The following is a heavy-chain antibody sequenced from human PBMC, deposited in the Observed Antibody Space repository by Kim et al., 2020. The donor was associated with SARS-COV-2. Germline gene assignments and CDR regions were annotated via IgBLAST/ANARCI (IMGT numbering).Heavy chain of an antibody. J-gene: IGHJ6*02. CDR3: AKDQRKYHLLSAYYGMDV. Sequence: GRFTISRDNSKNTLYRQMNSMRAEDTAVYYCAKDQRKYHLLSAYYGMDVWGQGTTVTVSS. D-gene: IGHD2-2*01. V-gene: IGHV3-23*01.